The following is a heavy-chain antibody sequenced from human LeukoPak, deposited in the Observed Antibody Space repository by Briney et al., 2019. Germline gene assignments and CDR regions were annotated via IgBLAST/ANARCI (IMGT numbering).Heavy chain of an antibody. V-gene: IGHV4-39*07. CDR2: INHSGRT. D-gene: IGHD2-15*01. J-gene: IGHJ5*02. CDR1: GGSISSSDYY. CDR3: ARPLGYCSDSKCPQSWFDP. Sequence: SETLSLTCTVSGGSISSSDYYWTWLRQPPGKGLEWIGEINHSGRTNYNPSLKSRVIMSVDTSKNQFSLKLSSVTAADTAVYYCARPLGYCSDSKCPQSWFDPWGQGTLVTVSS.